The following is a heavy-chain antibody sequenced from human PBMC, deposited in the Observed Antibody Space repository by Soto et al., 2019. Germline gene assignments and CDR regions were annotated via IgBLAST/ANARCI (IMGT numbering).Heavy chain of an antibody. CDR3: ARGVSAGVDY. J-gene: IGHJ4*02. CDR1: GYSFTSLD. V-gene: IGHV1-8*01. D-gene: IGHD1-26*01. Sequence: VASVKVSCKASGYSFTSLDINWVRQTAGPGLEWMGWMEPSTGRTGYAQKFQGRVTMTRDTSINTAYMELTTLTSDDTAFYYCARGVSAGVDYWGQGTLVTVSS. CDR2: MEPSTGRT.